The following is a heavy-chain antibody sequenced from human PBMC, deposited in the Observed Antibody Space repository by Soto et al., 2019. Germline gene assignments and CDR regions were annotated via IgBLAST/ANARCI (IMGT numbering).Heavy chain of an antibody. Sequence: GASVKVSCKASGYTFTSYAMHWVRQAPGQRLEWMGWINAGNGNTKYSQKFQGRVTITRDTSASTAYMELSSLRSEDTAVYYCAREKGGSGSYYPYYYGMDVWGQGTTVTVSS. V-gene: IGHV1-3*01. J-gene: IGHJ6*02. CDR1: GYTFTSYA. CDR2: INAGNGNT. D-gene: IGHD3-10*01. CDR3: AREKGGSGSYYPYYYGMDV.